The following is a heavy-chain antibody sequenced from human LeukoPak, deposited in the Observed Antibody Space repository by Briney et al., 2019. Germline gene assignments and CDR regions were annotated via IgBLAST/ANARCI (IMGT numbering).Heavy chain of an antibody. CDR1: GFTFSNYG. Sequence: GGSLRLSCVASGFTFSNYGMSWVRQAPGKGPEWVSAITGGGSSTHYADPVKGRFTISRDNSKNTLYLHMNSLRAEDTAVYYCAKVPYTATLYHFDYWGRGTLVTVSS. J-gene: IGHJ4*02. CDR2: ITGGGSST. CDR3: AKVPYTATLYHFDY. V-gene: IGHV3-23*01. D-gene: IGHD5-18*01.